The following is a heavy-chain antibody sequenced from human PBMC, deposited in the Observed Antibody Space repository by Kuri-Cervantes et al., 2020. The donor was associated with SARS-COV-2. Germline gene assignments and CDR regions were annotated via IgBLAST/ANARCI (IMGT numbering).Heavy chain of an antibody. CDR3: AKALRVVVVAATDLFDY. CDR2: IKQDGSEK. V-gene: IGHV3-7*05. D-gene: IGHD2-15*01. Sequence: GGSLRLSCAASGFTFSSYWMSWVRQAPGKGLEWVANIKQDGSEKYYVDSVKGRFTISRDNAKNSLYLQMNSLRAEDTAVYYCAKALRVVVVAATDLFDYWGQGTLVTVSS. CDR1: GFTFSSYW. J-gene: IGHJ4*02.